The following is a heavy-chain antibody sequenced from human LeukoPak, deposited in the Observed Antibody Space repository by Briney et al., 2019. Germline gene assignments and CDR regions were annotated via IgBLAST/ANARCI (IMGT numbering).Heavy chain of an antibody. CDR1: GGTLSSYA. D-gene: IGHD6-6*01. Sequence: SCKASGGTLSSYAMSWVRQAPGKGLEWVSAISGSGGSTYYADSVKGRFTISRDNSKNTLYLQMNSLRAEDTAVYYCAKERSIAARLFDYWGQGTLVTVSS. J-gene: IGHJ4*02. CDR3: AKERSIAARLFDY. V-gene: IGHV3-23*01. CDR2: ISGSGGST.